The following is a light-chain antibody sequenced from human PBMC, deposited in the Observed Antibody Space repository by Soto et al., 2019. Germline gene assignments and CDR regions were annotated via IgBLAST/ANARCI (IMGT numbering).Light chain of an antibody. CDR2: DAS. CDR1: QSVGSK. CDR3: QQYGSSPFT. V-gene: IGKV3-20*01. J-gene: IGKJ3*01. Sequence: EIVMTQSPPTLSVSPGERATLSCRASQSVGSKLAWYQQRPGQAPRLLIYDASSRATGIPDRFSGSGSGTDFTLTISRLEPEDFAVYYCQQYGSSPFTFGPGTKVDIK.